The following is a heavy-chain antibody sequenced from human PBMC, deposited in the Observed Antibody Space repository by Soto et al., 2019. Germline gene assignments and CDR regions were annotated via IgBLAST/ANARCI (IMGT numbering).Heavy chain of an antibody. CDR2: IWYDGSNK. D-gene: IGHD2-21*02. Sequence: GGSLRLSCAASGFTFSSYGMHWVRQAPGKGLEWVAVIWYDGSNKYYADSVKGRFTISRDNSKNTLYLQMNSLRAEDTAVYYCARDWAQYCGGDCYFDDWGQGTLVTVSS. V-gene: IGHV3-33*01. CDR1: GFTFSSYG. J-gene: IGHJ4*02. CDR3: ARDWAQYCGGDCYFDD.